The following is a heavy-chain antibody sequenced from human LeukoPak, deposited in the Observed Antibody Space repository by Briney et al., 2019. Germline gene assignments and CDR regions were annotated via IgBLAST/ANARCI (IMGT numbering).Heavy chain of an antibody. D-gene: IGHD3-10*01. J-gene: IGHJ4*02. V-gene: IGHV3-74*01. Sequence: PGGSLRLSCAASGFTFSSYWMQWVRQAPGEGLVWVSRISTDGRITDYEDSVKGRFTISRDNAKNTLDLQMNSLRVEDTAVYYCVRAVASNYGNFNYWGQGTLVTVSS. CDR3: VRAVASNYGNFNY. CDR2: ISTDGRIT. CDR1: GFTFSSYW.